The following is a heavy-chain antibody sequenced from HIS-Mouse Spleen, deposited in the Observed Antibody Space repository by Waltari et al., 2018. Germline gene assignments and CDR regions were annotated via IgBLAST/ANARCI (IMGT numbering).Heavy chain of an antibody. D-gene: IGHD2-2*01. J-gene: IGHJ4*02. CDR2: IYHSGST. CDR1: GYSISSGYS. V-gene: IGHV4-38-2*02. Sequence: QVQLQESGPGLVKPSETLSLTCTVSGYSISSGYSWGWIRQPPGKGLEWIGSIYHSGSTYYNPSLKSRVTISVDTSKNQFSLKLSSVTAADTAVYYCARGGSSTSCYADYWGQGTLVTVSS. CDR3: ARGGSSTSCYADY.